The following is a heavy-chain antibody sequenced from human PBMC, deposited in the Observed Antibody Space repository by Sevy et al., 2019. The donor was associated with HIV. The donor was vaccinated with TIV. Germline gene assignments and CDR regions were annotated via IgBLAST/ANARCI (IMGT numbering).Heavy chain of an antibody. CDR1: GFTFSRYA. J-gene: IGHJ6*02. CDR3: AKGDRTFYGMDL. D-gene: IGHD3-22*01. CDR2: ISGSAGST. V-gene: IGHV3-23*01. Sequence: GGSLILSCAASGFTFSRYAMNWVRQAPGKGLEWVSAISGSAGSTYYADSVEGRFTISRDNSKNTLFLQMNSLRVEDTALYYCAKGDRTFYGMDLWGQGTTVTVSS.